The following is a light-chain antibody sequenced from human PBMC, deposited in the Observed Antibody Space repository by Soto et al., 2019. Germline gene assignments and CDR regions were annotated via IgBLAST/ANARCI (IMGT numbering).Light chain of an antibody. V-gene: IGLV8-61*01. CDR2: STN. Sequence: QAVVTQEPSFSVSPGSTVTLTCGLSSGSASTSYYPSWYQQTPGQAPRTLIYSTNTRSSGVPDRFSGSILGNKAALTITGPQADDESDYYCELYMGSGIWVFGGGTKLTVL. J-gene: IGLJ3*02. CDR1: SGSASTSYY. CDR3: ELYMGSGIWV.